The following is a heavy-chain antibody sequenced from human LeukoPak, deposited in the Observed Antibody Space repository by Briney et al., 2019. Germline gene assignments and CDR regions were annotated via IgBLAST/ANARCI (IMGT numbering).Heavy chain of an antibody. Sequence: GASVKVSCKGSGFTFISYDINWVRQATGQGLEWMGWMNPNSGNTGYAQKFQGRVTMTRDTSISTAYMELSSLTSEDTAVYYCARGPKPSTGYYYYWGQGTLVTVSS. J-gene: IGHJ4*02. CDR1: GFTFISYD. D-gene: IGHD3-9*01. CDR2: MNPNSGNT. V-gene: IGHV1-8*01. CDR3: ARGPKPSTGYYYY.